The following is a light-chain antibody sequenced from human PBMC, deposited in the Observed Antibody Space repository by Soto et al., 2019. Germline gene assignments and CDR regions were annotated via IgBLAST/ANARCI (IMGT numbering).Light chain of an antibody. Sequence: EIVLTQSPGTLSLSPAERATLSCRASQSVSNNYLAWYQQKPGQAPRLLIYGASNRATGIPDRFSGSGSGTDFTLTITRLEPEDFAVYYCQHYGYSLWTFGQGTKV. CDR3: QHYGYSLWT. CDR1: QSVSNNY. V-gene: IGKV3-20*01. J-gene: IGKJ1*01. CDR2: GAS.